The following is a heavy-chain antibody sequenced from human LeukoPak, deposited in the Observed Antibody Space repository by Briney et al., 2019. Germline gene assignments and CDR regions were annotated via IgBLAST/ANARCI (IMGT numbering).Heavy chain of an antibody. D-gene: IGHD3-10*01. CDR3: ARSGWPMGGFDP. V-gene: IGHV4-39*01. J-gene: IGHJ5*02. Sequence: SETLSLTCTVSGDSISSDTYHWGWIRQPPGKGLQWIGSVYYAGSTYYNPSLKSRVRISVDTSKDQSYPKLFPVTAADTAMYYCARSGWPMGGFDPWGQGILVTVSS. CDR1: GDSISSDTYH. CDR2: VYYAGST.